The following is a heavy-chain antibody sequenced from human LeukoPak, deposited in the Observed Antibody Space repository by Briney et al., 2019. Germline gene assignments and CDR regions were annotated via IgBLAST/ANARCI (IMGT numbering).Heavy chain of an antibody. J-gene: IGHJ4*02. CDR2: ITYSGST. Sequence: SETLSLTCTVSGYSISSFYWNWIRQPPGKGLEWVGYITYSGSTNYNPSLKSRVTISVDTSKNQFSLQLNSVTAADTAVYYCATMPKTTGTCWFDYWGRGTLVTVSS. CDR3: ATMPKTTGTCWFDY. CDR1: GYSISSFY. D-gene: IGHD4-17*01. V-gene: IGHV4-59*01.